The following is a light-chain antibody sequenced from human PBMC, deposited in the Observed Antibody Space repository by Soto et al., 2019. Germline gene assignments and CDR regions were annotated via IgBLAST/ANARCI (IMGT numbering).Light chain of an antibody. CDR3: QQYNNRAT. CDR2: AAS. Sequence: EILMTQSPATLSMSPGERATLSCRASQSVSSNLAWYQQKPGQAPSLLIYAASARATGIPARFSGTGSGTEFILTISSLQSEDSAVYYSQQYNNRATFGQGTKVDIK. J-gene: IGKJ1*01. CDR1: QSVSSN. V-gene: IGKV3-15*01.